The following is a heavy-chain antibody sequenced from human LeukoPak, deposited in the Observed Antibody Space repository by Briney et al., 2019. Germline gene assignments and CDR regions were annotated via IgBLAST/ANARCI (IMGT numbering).Heavy chain of an antibody. J-gene: IGHJ4*02. CDR3: ARDKAVGPTLLDY. D-gene: IGHD1-26*01. V-gene: IGHV3-7*01. Sequence: GGSLRLSCAASGFTFGGYWMSWVRQAPGKGPEWVANIKQDGSEIYYVDSVKGRFTISRDNAKNSLFLQMNSLRAEDTAVYYCARDKAVGPTLLDYWGQGTLVTVSS. CDR2: IKQDGSEI. CDR1: GFTFGGYW.